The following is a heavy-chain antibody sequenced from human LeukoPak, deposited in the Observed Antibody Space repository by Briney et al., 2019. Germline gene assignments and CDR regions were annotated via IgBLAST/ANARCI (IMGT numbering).Heavy chain of an antibody. V-gene: IGHV3-21*04. Sequence: GGSLRLSCAASGFTFSSYSMNWVRQAPGTGLEWVSFISSSSSYIYYADSVKGRFTISRDNAKNSLYLQMNSLRAEDTAVYYCAKDYIVATLKYFDCWGQGTLVTVSS. D-gene: IGHD5-12*01. CDR1: GFTFSSYS. CDR2: ISSSSSYI. J-gene: IGHJ4*02. CDR3: AKDYIVATLKYFDC.